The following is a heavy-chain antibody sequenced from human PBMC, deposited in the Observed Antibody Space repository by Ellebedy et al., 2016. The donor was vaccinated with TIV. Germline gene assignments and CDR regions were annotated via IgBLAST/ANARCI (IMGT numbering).Heavy chain of an antibody. Sequence: GGSLRLSXAASGFTFSGSAMHWVRQASGKGLEWVGRIRSKTNSYATAYAASVKGRFTISRDNAKNSLYLQMNSLRVEDTAVYYCARRKGDGAYVYYFDSWGQGTLVTVSS. CDR1: GFTFSGSA. CDR2: IRSKTNSYAT. CDR3: ARRKGDGAYVYYFDS. V-gene: IGHV3-73*01. J-gene: IGHJ4*02. D-gene: IGHD4-17*01.